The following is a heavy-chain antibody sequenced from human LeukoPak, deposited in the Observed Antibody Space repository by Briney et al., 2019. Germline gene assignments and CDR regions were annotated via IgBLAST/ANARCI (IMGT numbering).Heavy chain of an antibody. Sequence: GGSLRLSCAASAFTFSSYAMHWVRQAPGKGLEWVAVISYDGSNKYYADSVKGRFTISRDNSKNTLYLQMNSLRAEDTAVYYCRGGGPYYFDYWGQGTLVTVSS. CDR3: RGGGPYYFDY. D-gene: IGHD4-23*01. CDR2: ISYDGSNK. V-gene: IGHV3-30-3*01. CDR1: AFTFSSYA. J-gene: IGHJ4*02.